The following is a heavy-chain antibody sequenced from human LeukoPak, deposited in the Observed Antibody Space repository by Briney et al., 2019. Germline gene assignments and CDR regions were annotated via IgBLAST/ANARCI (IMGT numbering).Heavy chain of an antibody. D-gene: IGHD4-17*01. J-gene: IGHJ4*02. CDR3: ATDLKGDYGSVTDY. V-gene: IGHV1-58*01. CDR2: IVVGSGNT. Sequence: SVKVSCKASGFTFTSSAVQWVRQARGQRLEWIGWIVVGSGNTNYAQKFQERVTITRDMSTSTAYMELSSLRSEDTAVYYCATDLKGDYGSVTDYWGQGTLVTVSS. CDR1: GFTFTSSA.